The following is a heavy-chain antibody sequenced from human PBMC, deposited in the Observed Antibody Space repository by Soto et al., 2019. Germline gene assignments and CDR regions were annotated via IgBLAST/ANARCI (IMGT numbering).Heavy chain of an antibody. J-gene: IGHJ4*02. CDR3: AREEYDFWSGYPNCFDY. V-gene: IGHV1-3*01. CDR1: GYTFTSYA. CDR2: INAGNGNT. D-gene: IGHD3-3*01. Sequence: ASVKVSCTASGYTFTSYAMHWVRQAPGQRLEWMGWINAGNGNTKYSQKFQGRVTITRDTSASTAYMELSSLRSEDTAVYYCAREEYDFWSGYPNCFDYWGQGTLVTVSS.